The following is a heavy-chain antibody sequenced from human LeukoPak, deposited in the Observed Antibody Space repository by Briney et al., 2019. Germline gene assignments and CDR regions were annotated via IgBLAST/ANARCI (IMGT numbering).Heavy chain of an antibody. J-gene: IGHJ4*02. Sequence: NPSETLSLTCTVSGGSIGSYYWSWIRQPPGKGLEWIGYIYYSGSTNYNPSLKSRVTISLDTSKNQFSLNLTSMTAADTAVYYCASLDSGSYLRLDYWGQGTLVTVSS. CDR2: IYYSGST. CDR3: ASLDSGSYLRLDY. CDR1: GGSIGSYY. V-gene: IGHV4-59*08. D-gene: IGHD1-26*01.